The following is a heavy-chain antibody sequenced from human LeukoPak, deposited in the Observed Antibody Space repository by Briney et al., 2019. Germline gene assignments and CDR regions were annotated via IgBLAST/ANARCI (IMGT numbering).Heavy chain of an antibody. CDR3: ARLPYYVDTAMDY. CDR2: IYYSGST. V-gene: IGHV4-59*08. CDR1: GGSISSYY. Sequence: SETLSLTCTVSGGSISSYYWSWIRQPPGKGLEWIGYIYYSGSTNYNPSLKSRVTISVDTSKNQFSLKLSSVTAADTAVYYCARLPYYVDTAMDYWGQGTLVTVSS. J-gene: IGHJ4*02. D-gene: IGHD5-18*01.